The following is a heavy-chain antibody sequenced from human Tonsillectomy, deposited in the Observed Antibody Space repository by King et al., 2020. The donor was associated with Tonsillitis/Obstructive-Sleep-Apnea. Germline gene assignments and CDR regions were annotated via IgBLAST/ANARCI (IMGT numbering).Heavy chain of an antibody. Sequence: TLKESGPVLVKPTETLTLTCTVSGFSLSDATMGVSWIRQPPGKALEWLAHIFSNDEKSYSPSLKSRLTISKDTSKSQVVLTMTNMDPVDTGTYYCSLIFRVAEHFYDFWSGNNWFDPWGQGTLVTVSS. CDR3: SLIFRVAEHFYDFWSGNNWFDP. CDR2: IFSNDEK. CDR1: GFSLSDATMG. V-gene: IGHV2-26*01. D-gene: IGHD3-3*01. J-gene: IGHJ5*02.